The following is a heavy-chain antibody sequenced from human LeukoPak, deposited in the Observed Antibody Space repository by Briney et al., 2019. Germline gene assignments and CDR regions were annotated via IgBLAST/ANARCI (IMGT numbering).Heavy chain of an antibody. CDR3: ARDLGGDYYDSSGYYLEIPNNWFDP. D-gene: IGHD3-22*01. CDR2: IYTSGST. J-gene: IGHJ5*02. Sequence: SETLSLTCTVSGGSISSYYWSWIRQPAGKGLEWIGRIYTSGSTNYNPSLKSRVTMSVDTSKNQFSLTLSSVTAADTAVYYCARDLGGDYYDSSGYYLEIPNNWFDPWGQGTLVTVSS. V-gene: IGHV4-4*07. CDR1: GGSISSYY.